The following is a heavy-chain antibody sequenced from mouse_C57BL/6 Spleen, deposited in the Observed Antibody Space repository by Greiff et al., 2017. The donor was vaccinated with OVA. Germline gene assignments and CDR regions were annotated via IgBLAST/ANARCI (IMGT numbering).Heavy chain of an antibody. CDR1: GYTFTSYW. Sequence: QVQLKQPGAELVRPGSSVKLSCKASGYTFTSYWMHWVKQRPIQGLEWIGNIDPSDSETHYNQKFKDKATLTVDKSSSTAYMQLSSLTSEDSAVYYCARSSRGGYFDVWGTGTTVTVSS. CDR2: IDPSDSET. V-gene: IGHV1-52*01. CDR3: ARSSRGGYFDV. J-gene: IGHJ1*03. D-gene: IGHD1-1*01.